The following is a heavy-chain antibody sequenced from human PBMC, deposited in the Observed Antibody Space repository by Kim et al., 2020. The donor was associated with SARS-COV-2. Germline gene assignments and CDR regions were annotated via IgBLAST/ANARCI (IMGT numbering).Heavy chain of an antibody. V-gene: IGHV1-69*01. Sequence: NYAQKFQGRVTITADESTSTAYMELSSLRSEDTAVYYCARSGIAAAGRQIWGQGTLVTVSS. CDR3: ARSGIAAAGRQI. J-gene: IGHJ4*02. D-gene: IGHD6-13*01.